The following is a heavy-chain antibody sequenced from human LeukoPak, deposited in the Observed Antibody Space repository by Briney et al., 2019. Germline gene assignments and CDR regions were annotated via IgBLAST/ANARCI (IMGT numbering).Heavy chain of an antibody. V-gene: IGHV3-30*02. D-gene: IGHD3-10*01. CDR1: GFTFSGYD. CDR3: AKEFELGESPALYFDY. Sequence: GGSLRLSCAASGFTFSGYDMHWVRQAPGKGLEWVTFIRSDGNNKYYADSVRGRFTISRDNSKNTLYLQMNSLEPEDTAVYYCAKEFELGESPALYFDYWGQGTLVTVSS. CDR2: IRSDGNNK. J-gene: IGHJ4*02.